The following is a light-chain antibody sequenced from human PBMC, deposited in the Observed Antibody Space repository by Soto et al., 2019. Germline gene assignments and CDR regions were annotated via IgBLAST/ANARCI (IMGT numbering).Light chain of an antibody. CDR1: NSNIGSNS. Sequence: QSVLTQPPSASGTPGQTVTITCSGSNSNIGSNSVNWFQHLPGAVPKLLIFSNNQRPSGVPDRFSGSKSGTSASLAISGLQTEDESDYYCSAWDDSLAVVFGGGTKVTVL. J-gene: IGLJ2*01. V-gene: IGLV1-44*01. CDR3: SAWDDSLAVV. CDR2: SNN.